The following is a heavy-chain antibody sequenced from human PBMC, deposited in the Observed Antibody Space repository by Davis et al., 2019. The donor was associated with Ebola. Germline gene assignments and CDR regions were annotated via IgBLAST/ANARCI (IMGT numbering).Heavy chain of an antibody. CDR1: GYTFTSYA. D-gene: IGHD2-2*01. CDR2: INTNTGNP. Sequence: ASVKVSCKASGYTFTSYAMNWVRQAPGQGLEWMGWINTNTGNPTYAQGFTGRFVFSLDTSVSTAYLQITSLKAEDTAVYYCARSSYTWYFSGMDVWGKGTTVTVSP. J-gene: IGHJ6*04. V-gene: IGHV7-4-1*02. CDR3: ARSSYTWYFSGMDV.